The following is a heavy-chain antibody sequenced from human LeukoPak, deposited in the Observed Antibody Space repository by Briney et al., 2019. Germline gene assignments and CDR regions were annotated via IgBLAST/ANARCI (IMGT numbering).Heavy chain of an antibody. CDR1: GYTFSVYY. CDR3: ARVGCSGGNCYSIHWFDP. Sequence: GASVKVSCKASGYTFSVYYMHWVRQAPGQGLEWMGWINPNSGGTNYAQKFQGRVTMTRDTSISTVYMELSRLRSDDTAVYYCARVGCSGGNCYSIHWFDPWGQGTLVTVSS. J-gene: IGHJ5*02. D-gene: IGHD2-15*01. CDR2: INPNSGGT. V-gene: IGHV1-2*02.